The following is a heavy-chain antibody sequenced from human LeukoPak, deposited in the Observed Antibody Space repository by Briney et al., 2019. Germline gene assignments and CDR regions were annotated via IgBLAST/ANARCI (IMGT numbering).Heavy chain of an antibody. D-gene: IGHD4-23*01. CDR2: IYYSGST. J-gene: IGHJ4*02. CDR1: GGSVSSGSYY. CDR3: ARGTTVVNGPVDY. Sequence: SETLSLTCTVSGGSVSSGSYYWSWIRQPPGKGLEWVGYIYYSGSTNYNPSLKSRVTISVDTSKNQFSLKLSSVTAADTAVSYCARGTTVVNGPVDYWGQGTLVTVSS. V-gene: IGHV4-61*01.